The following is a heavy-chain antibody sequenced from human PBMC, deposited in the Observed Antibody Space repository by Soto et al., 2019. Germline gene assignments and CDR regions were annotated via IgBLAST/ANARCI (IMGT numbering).Heavy chain of an antibody. CDR3: AREGVVAANKLDY. CDR2: IIPILGIA. V-gene: IGHV1-69*08. D-gene: IGHD2-15*01. CDR1: GGTFSSYT. J-gene: IGHJ4*02. Sequence: QVQLVQSGAEVKKPGSSVKVSCKASGGTFSSYTISWVRQAPGQGLEWMGRIIPILGIANYAQKFQGRVTITADKSTSTAYMELSSLGSEDTAVYYCAREGVVAANKLDYWGQGTLVTVSS.